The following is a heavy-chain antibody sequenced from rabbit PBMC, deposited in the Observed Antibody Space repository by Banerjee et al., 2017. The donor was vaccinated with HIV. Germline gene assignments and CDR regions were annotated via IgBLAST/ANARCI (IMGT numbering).Heavy chain of an antibody. CDR3: ARGDYRGFNL. D-gene: IGHD4-1*01. CDR1: GFTISSGYY. Sequence: EESGGGLVQPEGSLTLTCKASGFTISSGYYMCWVRQAPGKGLEWIACIYNGDGSTYYASWVNGRFTISRSTSLNTVSLQMTSLTAADTATYFCARGDYRGFNLWGQGTLVTVS. CDR2: IYNGDGST. J-gene: IGHJ4*01. V-gene: IGHV1S47*01.